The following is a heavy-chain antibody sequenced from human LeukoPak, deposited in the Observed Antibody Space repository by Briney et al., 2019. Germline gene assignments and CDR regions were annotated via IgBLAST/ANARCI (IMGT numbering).Heavy chain of an antibody. CDR2: INTDGSST. V-gene: IGHV3-74*01. D-gene: IGHD6-19*01. J-gene: IGHJ4*02. Sequence: GGSLRLSCAASGFTFSSYWMHWVRQAPGKGLVWVSRINTDGSSTIYADSVKGRFTISRDNAKNTLYLQMNSLRAEDTAVYYCAKGGSGWYPGFDYWGQGTLVTVSS. CDR1: GFTFSSYW. CDR3: AKGGSGWYPGFDY.